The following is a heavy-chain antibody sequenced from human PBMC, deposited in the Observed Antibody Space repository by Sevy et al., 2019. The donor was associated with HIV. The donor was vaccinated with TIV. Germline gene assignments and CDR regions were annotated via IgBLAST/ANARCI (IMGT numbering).Heavy chain of an antibody. D-gene: IGHD6-13*01. Sequence: SQTLSLTCAISGDSVSSNSAAWSWIRQSPSRGLEWLGRTFYRSKWYNDYALSVRSRITINPDTSKNQFSLQLNSVTPDDTALYYCARASSSSWYGRAFDIWGQGTMVTVSS. V-gene: IGHV6-1*01. J-gene: IGHJ3*02. CDR2: TFYRSKWYN. CDR1: GDSVSSNSAA. CDR3: ARASSSSWYGRAFDI.